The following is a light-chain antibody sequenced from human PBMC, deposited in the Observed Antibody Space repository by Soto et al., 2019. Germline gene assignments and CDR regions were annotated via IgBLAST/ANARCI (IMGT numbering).Light chain of an antibody. CDR1: QSVSNN. V-gene: IGKV3-15*01. CDR2: GAS. CDR3: QQYSNWPGT. Sequence: EIVLTQSPGTLSLSPGARAPLSRRASQSVSNNYLAWYQQNPGQAPRLLIYGASTRATGIPAGFSGSGSGTEFTLTISSLQSEDFAVYYCQQYSNWPGTFGQGTKVDIK. J-gene: IGKJ1*01.